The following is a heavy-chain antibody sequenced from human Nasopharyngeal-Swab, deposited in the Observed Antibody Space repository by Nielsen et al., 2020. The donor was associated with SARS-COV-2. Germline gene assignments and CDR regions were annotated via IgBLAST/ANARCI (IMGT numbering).Heavy chain of an antibody. Sequence: ASVKVSCKASGYTFTGYYMHWVRQAPGQGLEWMGRINPNSGGTNYAQKFQGRVTMTRDTSISTAYMELSRLRSDDTAVYYCARETQDYYYYYYGMDVWGQGTKVTVSS. V-gene: IGHV1-2*06. CDR2: INPNSGGT. J-gene: IGHJ6*02. CDR3: ARETQDYYYYYYGMDV. CDR1: GYTFTGYY.